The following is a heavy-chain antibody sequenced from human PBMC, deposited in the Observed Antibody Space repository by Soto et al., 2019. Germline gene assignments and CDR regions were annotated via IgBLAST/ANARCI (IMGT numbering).Heavy chain of an antibody. D-gene: IGHD6-13*01. CDR2: IFHSGST. CDR1: GGSITSGGFY. J-gene: IGHJ5*02. Sequence: QVQLQESGPGLVKPSQTLSLTCSVSGGSITSGGFYWSWIRQHPEKGLEWIAYIFHSGSTDFNPSLKGRIIISADTSKNQFSLKLTSVTAADTAVYYCVRGGIAGNLFDPWGQGTLVTVSS. CDR3: VRGGIAGNLFDP. V-gene: IGHV4-31*03.